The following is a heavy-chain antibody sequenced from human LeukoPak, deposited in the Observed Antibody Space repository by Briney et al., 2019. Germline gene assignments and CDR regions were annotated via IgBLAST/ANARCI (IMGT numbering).Heavy chain of an antibody. CDR1: GYTFTGYY. V-gene: IGHV1-2*02. Sequence: ASVKVSCKASGYTFTGYYMHWVRQAPGQGHEWMGWISPNSGGTNYAQKFQGGVTMTRDTSISTAYMELSRLRSDDTAVYYCAAYGSGSYYTYFDYWGQGTLVTVSS. J-gene: IGHJ4*02. CDR3: AAYGSGSYYTYFDY. CDR2: ISPNSGGT. D-gene: IGHD3-10*01.